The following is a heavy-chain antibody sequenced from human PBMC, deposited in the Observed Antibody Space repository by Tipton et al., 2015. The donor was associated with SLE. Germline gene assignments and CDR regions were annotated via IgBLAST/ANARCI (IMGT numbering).Heavy chain of an antibody. D-gene: IGHD2-2*01. V-gene: IGHV3-43*01. Sequence: SLRLSCAASGFTFDNYGMHWVRQAPGKGLEWVSFINWDGSSTYYADPVKGRFTISRDNNKNSLYLQMNSLRTEDTALYYCVKDGAMPGGMDVWGQGTTVTVSS. CDR2: INWDGSST. J-gene: IGHJ6*02. CDR3: VKDGAMPGGMDV. CDR1: GFTFDNYG.